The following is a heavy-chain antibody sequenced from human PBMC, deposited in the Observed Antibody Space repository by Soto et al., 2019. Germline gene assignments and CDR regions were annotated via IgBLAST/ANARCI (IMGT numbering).Heavy chain of an antibody. Sequence: QVQLVESGGGVVQPGRSLRLSCAASGFTFSSYGMHWVRQAPGQGLEWVAVISYDGSNKYYADSVKGRFTISRDNSKNTLYLQMNSLRAEDTAVYYCAKDVRGVAAPFDYWGQGTLVTVSS. J-gene: IGHJ4*02. V-gene: IGHV3-30*18. CDR3: AKDVRGVAAPFDY. CDR2: ISYDGSNK. CDR1: GFTFSSYG. D-gene: IGHD3-10*01.